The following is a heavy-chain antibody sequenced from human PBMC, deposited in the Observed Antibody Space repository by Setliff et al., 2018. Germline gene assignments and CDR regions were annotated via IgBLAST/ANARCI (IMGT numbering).Heavy chain of an antibody. J-gene: IGHJ4*02. CDR1: GFTLSDYW. D-gene: IGHD3-16*02. CDR3: ARRNYRTDLDY. V-gene: IGHV3-7*03. Sequence: GGSLRLSCAASGFTLSDYWMAWVRQAPGKGLEWVANIKQDGGEKYYADSMKGRFTISRDNAKNSLYLQMNSVSADDTAVYFCARRNYRTDLDYLGQGTLVTVSS. CDR2: IKQDGGEK.